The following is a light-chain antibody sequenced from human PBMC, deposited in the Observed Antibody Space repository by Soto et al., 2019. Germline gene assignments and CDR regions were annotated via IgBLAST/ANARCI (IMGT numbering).Light chain of an antibody. CDR3: QQYGSSPLT. Sequence: ETVLTQSPGTLSLSPGEGATLSCRASQSVSSSYLAWYQQKPGQAPRLLIYGASSRATGIPDRFSGSGSRTDFTLNISRLEPEDFAVYYCQQYGSSPLTFGGGTKVEIK. CDR1: QSVSSSY. J-gene: IGKJ4*01. CDR2: GAS. V-gene: IGKV3-20*01.